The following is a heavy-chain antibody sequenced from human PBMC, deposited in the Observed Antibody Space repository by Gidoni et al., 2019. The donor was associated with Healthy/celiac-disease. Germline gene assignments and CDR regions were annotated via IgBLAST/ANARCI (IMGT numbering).Heavy chain of an antibody. CDR2: INPNSGGT. J-gene: IGHJ3*02. Sequence: QVQLVQSGAEVKKPGASVKVPCQASGYTFPGYYMHWVRQAPGQGLEWMGWINPNSGGTNYAQKFQGRVTMTRDTSISTAYMELSRLRSDDTAVYYCEAGGSYLTPTDAFDIWGQGTMVTVSS. D-gene: IGHD1-26*01. V-gene: IGHV1-2*02. CDR1: GYTFPGYY. CDR3: EAGGSYLTPTDAFDI.